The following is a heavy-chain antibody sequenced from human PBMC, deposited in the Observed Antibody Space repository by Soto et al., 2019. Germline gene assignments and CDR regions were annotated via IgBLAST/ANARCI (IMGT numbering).Heavy chain of an antibody. CDR1: GFTFSRYS. CDR3: ARVAY. J-gene: IGHJ4*02. V-gene: IGHV3-21*06. Sequence: EVQLVESGGGLVKPGGSLRLSCVASGFTFSRYSINWFRQAPGKGLEWVSSISSGGNTKSYANSVKGRFTISRDNGKNSIYLEMNSLRPEDTAVYYCARVAYWGQGTLVTVSS. CDR2: ISSGGNTK.